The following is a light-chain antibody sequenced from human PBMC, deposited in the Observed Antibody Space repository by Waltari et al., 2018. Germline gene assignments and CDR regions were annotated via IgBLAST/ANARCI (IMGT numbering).Light chain of an antibody. Sequence: DIQMTQSPSSLSASVGDRVNITCRASQNINKYLNWYQQKPGKAPKYLIYATSTLESGVPSRFTGSGSGTDFTLTISSLQPEDFATYYCQQYNSYSGGTFGQGTKVEIK. CDR3: QQYNSYSGGT. CDR1: QNINKY. CDR2: ATS. J-gene: IGKJ1*01. V-gene: IGKV1-39*01.